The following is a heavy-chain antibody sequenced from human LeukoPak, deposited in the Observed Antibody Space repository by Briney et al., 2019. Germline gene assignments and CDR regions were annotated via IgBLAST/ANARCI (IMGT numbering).Heavy chain of an antibody. CDR3: ARFGEIQLWSPYFDY. V-gene: IGHV4-59*05. D-gene: IGHD5-18*01. CDR1: GGSISSYY. J-gene: IGHJ4*02. CDR2: IYYSGST. Sequence: SETLSLTCTVSGGSISSYYWSWIRQPPGKGLEWIGSIYYSGSTHYNPSLKSRVTISVDTSKNQFSLKLSSVTAADTAVYYCARFGEIQLWSPYFDYWGQGTLVTVSS.